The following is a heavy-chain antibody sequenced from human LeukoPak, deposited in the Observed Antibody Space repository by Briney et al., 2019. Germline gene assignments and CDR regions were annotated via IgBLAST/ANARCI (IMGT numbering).Heavy chain of an antibody. CDR2: IYHSGST. D-gene: IGHD3-3*01. CDR1: GYSISSGYY. V-gene: IGHV4-38-2*01. CDR3: ARRDSGEWFHDAFDI. Sequence: TSETLSLTCAVSGYSISSGYYWGWIRQPPGKGLEWIGSIYHSGSTYYNPSLKSRITISVDTSKNQFSLKLSSVTAADTAVYYCARRDSGEWFHDAFDIWGQGTMVTVSS. J-gene: IGHJ3*02.